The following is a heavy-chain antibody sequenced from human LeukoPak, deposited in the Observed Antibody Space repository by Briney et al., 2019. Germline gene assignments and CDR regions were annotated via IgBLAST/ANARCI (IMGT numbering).Heavy chain of an antibody. V-gene: IGHV3-73*01. D-gene: IGHD4-23*01. CDR1: GFPFSGSA. CDR2: IRSKANSYAT. J-gene: IGHJ3*02. CDR3: TTPPPATVVTRDAFDI. Sequence: GSLRLSSAASGFPFSGSAMHWVRRASGKGLEWVGRIRSKANSYATAYAASVKGRFTISRDDSKNTAYLQMNSLKTEDTAVYYCTTPPPATVVTRDAFDIWGQGTMVTVSS.